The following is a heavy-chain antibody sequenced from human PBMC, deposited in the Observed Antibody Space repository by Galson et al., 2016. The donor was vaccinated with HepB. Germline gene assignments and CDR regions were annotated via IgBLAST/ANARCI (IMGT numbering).Heavy chain of an antibody. D-gene: IGHD6-19*01. V-gene: IGHV3-7*01. CDR1: GFTFSDYY. J-gene: IGHJ4*02. Sequence: SLRLSCAASGFTFSDYYIDWVRQAPGKGLEWVANIKQGGSEKYYVESVRGRFTISRDNAKNSLFLQMNSLRAEDTAVYYCARDRRGSGWYIDYWGQGTLVTVSS. CDR2: IKQGGSEK. CDR3: ARDRRGSGWYIDY.